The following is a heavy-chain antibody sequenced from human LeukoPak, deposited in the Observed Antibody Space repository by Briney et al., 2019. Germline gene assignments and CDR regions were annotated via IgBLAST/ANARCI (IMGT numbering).Heavy chain of an antibody. Sequence: PSETLSLTCTVSDGSISTYYWSWIRQPPGKGLEWIGYIYYSGGTNYNPSLKSRVTISADTSKNQFSLKLSSVTAADTAVYYCARAPPIRGYYYGMDVWGQGTTVTVSS. J-gene: IGHJ6*02. CDR3: ARAPPIRGYYYGMDV. CDR2: IYYSGGT. CDR1: DGSISTYY. D-gene: IGHD3-10*01. V-gene: IGHV4-59*08.